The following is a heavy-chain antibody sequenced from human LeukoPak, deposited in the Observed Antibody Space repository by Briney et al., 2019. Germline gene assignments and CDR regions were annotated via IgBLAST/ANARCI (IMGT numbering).Heavy chain of an antibody. J-gene: IGHJ4*02. V-gene: IGHV4-59*08. CDR3: VRQGGWGGAASLIEF. CDR2: IYYSGIT. CDR1: GGSISSYY. Sequence: SETLSLTCSVSGGSISSYYWSWLRQPPGKGLEWIGFIYYSGITDYNPSLRSRVTLSVDTSMNQFSLKLSSVSASDTATFYCVRQGGWGGAASLIEFWGQGTLVTVSS. D-gene: IGHD2-15*01.